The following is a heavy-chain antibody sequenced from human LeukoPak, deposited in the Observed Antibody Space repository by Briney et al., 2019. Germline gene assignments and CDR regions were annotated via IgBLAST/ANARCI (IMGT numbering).Heavy chain of an antibody. CDR1: GDSVSSNSAA. D-gene: IGHD3-10*01. V-gene: IGHV6-1*01. CDR3: ARRSGSYSLFDY. CDR2: TYYRSKWYN. J-gene: IGHJ4*02. Sequence: SQTLSLTCAVSGDSVSSNSAAWNWIRQSPSKGLEWLGRTYYRSKWYNDYAVSVKSRITINADTSKNQFSLQLNSVTPEDTAVYYCARRSGSYSLFDYWGQGTLVTVSS.